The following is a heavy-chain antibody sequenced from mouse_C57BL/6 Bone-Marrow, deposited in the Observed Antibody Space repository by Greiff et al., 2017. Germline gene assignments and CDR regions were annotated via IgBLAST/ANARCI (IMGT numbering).Heavy chain of an antibody. Sequence: VQLVESGAELARPGASVKLSCKASGYTFTSYGLSWVKQRTGQGLEWIGEIYPRSGNTYYNEKFKGKATLTADKSSSTAYMELRSLTSEDSAVYFCARRRRGGPLFDYWGQGTTLTVSS. CDR3: ARRRRGGPLFDY. CDR1: GYTFTSYG. J-gene: IGHJ2*01. V-gene: IGHV1-81*01. CDR2: IYPRSGNT.